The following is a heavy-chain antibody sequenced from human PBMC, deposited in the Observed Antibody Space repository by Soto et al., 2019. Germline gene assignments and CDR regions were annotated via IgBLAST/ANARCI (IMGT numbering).Heavy chain of an antibody. J-gene: IGHJ4*02. CDR2: ISWKSGSI. CDR3: AKASRGYRGSGTDY. V-gene: IGHV3-9*01. CDR1: GFTFDDYA. D-gene: IGHD6-13*01. Sequence: EVQLVESGGGLVQPGRSLRLSCAGSGFTFDDYAMHWVREAPGQGLEWVSGISWKSGSIGYADSVKGRFTISRDNAKNSLYLQMNSVRAADTALYYCAKASRGYRGSGTDYWGQGTMVTVSS.